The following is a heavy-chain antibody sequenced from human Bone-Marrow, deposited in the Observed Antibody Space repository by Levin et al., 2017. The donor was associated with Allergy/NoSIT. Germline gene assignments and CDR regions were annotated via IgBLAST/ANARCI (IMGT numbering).Heavy chain of an antibody. CDR2: INTNTGNP. CDR3: VLSGGSCQTRPRWKYNWFDP. V-gene: IGHV7-4-1*01. Sequence: GESLKISCKASGYTFTSYAMNWVRQAPGQGLEWMGWINTNTGNPTYAQGFTGRFVFSLDTSVSTAYLQICSLKAEDTAVYYCVLSGGSCQTRPRWKYNWFDPWGQGTLVTVSS. D-gene: IGHD2-15*01. J-gene: IGHJ5*02. CDR1: GYTFTSYA.